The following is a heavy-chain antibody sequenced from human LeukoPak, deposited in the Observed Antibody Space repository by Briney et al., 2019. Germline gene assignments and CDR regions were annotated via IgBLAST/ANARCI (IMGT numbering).Heavy chain of an antibody. CDR1: GFTFSSYG. V-gene: IGHV3-30*18. J-gene: IGHJ6*02. D-gene: IGHD3-10*01. CDR3: AKGVNYYGSGSYSDGMDV. Sequence: GGSLRLSCAASGFTFSSYGMHWVRQAPGKGLEWVAVISYDGSNKYYADSVKGRFTISRDNSKNTLYLQMNSLRAEDTAVYYCAKGVNYYGSGSYSDGMDVWGQGTTVTVSS. CDR2: ISYDGSNK.